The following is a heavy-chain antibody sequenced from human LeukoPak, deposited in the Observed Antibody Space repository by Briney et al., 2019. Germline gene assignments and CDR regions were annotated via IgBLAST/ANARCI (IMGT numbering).Heavy chain of an antibody. D-gene: IGHD4-23*01. CDR2: IIPIFNTI. CDR3: ARGLSRWSTPTSSYYYRMDV. V-gene: IGHV1-69*01. J-gene: IGHJ6*02. Sequence: SVRVSCKASGGTLSTYSISWVRQAPGQGLEWMGGIIPIFNTINYAQRFQGRVTLTADESTNTAYMELSRLRSEDTAVYYCARGLSRWSTPTSSYYYRMDVWGQGTTVAVSS. CDR1: GGTLSTYS.